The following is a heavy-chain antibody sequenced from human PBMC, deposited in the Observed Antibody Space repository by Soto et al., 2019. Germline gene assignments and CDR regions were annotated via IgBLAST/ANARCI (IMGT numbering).Heavy chain of an antibody. J-gene: IGHJ4*02. CDR3: VRAAPRDSSGVYFDF. CDR1: GGSFIGYY. Sequence: SETLSLTCAVYGGSFIGYYWNWIRQPPGKGLEWIGETNHSGRTNHNPSLKSRVTIPIDTSKNQFSLKLSSLIATDTAVYYCVRAAPRDSSGVYFDFWGQGGLVTVS. V-gene: IGHV4-34*01. D-gene: IGHD6-19*01. CDR2: TNHSGRT.